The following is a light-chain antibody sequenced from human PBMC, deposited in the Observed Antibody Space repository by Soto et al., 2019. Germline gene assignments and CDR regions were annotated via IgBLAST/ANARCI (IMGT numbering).Light chain of an antibody. J-gene: IGKJ5*01. CDR2: GAS. CDR3: QQYDISPIT. V-gene: IGKV3-20*01. CDR1: QSVSSSF. Sequence: EIVLTQSPGTLSLSPGERATLSCRASQSVSSSFLAWYQQKPVQAPRLLIYGASSRATGIPDRFSGSGSGTDFTLTISRLETEDFAVYYCQQYDISPITFGQGTRLGIK.